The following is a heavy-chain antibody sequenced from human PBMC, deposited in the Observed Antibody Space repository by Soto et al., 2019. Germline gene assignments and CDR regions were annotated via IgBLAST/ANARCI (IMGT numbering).Heavy chain of an antibody. CDR3: ARQYRCYDEYYFDY. D-gene: IGHD5-12*01. V-gene: IGHV1-69*02. CDR2: IIPILGIA. J-gene: IGHJ4*02. Sequence: GASVKVSCKASGGTFSSYTISWVRQAPGQGLEWMGRIIPILGIANYAQKFQGRVTITADKSTSTAYMELSSLRSEDTAVYYCARQYRCYDEYYFDYWGQGTLVTVSS. CDR1: GGTFSSYT.